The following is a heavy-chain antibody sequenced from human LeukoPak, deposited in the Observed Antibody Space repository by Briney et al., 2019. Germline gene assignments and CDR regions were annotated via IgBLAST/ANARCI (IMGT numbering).Heavy chain of an antibody. V-gene: IGHV1-46*01. Sequence: ASVKVSCKASGYTFTSYYMHWVRRAPGQGLEWMGIINPSGGSTSYAQKFQGRVTMTRDTSTSTVYMEPSSLRSEDTAVYYCAREVAVGRRGRGYWSQGTLVTVSS. CDR3: AREVAVGRRGRGY. CDR1: GYTFTSYY. D-gene: IGHD6-19*01. CDR2: INPSGGST. J-gene: IGHJ4*02.